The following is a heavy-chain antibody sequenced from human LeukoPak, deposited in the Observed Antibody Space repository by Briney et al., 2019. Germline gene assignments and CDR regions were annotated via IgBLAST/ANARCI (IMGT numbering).Heavy chain of an antibody. CDR3: ARGQVPSARGHNWFDP. CDR1: GGSFSGYY. CDR2: INHSGST. D-gene: IGHD2-2*01. Sequence: SETLSLTCAVYGGSFSGYYWSWLRQPPGKGLEWIGEINHSGSTNYNPSLKSRASISVDTSKNQFSLELTSVTVADTAVYYCARGQVPSARGHNWFDPWGQGTLVTVSS. V-gene: IGHV4-34*01. J-gene: IGHJ5*02.